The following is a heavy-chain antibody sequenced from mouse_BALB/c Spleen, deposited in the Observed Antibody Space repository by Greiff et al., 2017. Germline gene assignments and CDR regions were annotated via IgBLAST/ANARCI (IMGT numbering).Heavy chain of an antibody. CDR1: GFNITDYY. D-gene: IGHD2-4*01. Sequence: VQLQQSGAELVRPGALVKLSCTASGFNITDYYMHWVKQSPEQGLEWIGWIDPENGNTIYDPKFQGKASITADTSSNTAYLQLSSLTSEDTAGYYCGRGGDYDAFAYWGQGTLVTVSA. CDR3: GRGGDYDAFAY. CDR2: IDPENGNT. J-gene: IGHJ3*01. V-gene: IGHV14-1*02.